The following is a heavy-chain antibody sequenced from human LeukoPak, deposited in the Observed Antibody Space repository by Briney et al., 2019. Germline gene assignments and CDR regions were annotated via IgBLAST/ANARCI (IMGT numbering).Heavy chain of an antibody. D-gene: IGHD2-8*01. CDR1: GGTFSSYA. V-gene: IGHV1-69*05. J-gene: IGHJ5*02. CDR3: ARVLYCTNGVCRWFHP. Sequence: SVTVSCKASGGTFSSYAISWVRQAPGQGLEWMGGIIPIFGTANYAQKFQGRVTITTDESTSTAYMELSSLRSEDTAVYYCARVLYCTNGVCRWFHPWGQGTLVTVSS. CDR2: IIPIFGTA.